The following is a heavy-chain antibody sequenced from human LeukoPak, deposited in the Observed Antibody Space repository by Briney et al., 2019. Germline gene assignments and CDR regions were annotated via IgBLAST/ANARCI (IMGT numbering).Heavy chain of an antibody. V-gene: IGHV3-43*02. CDR2: ISGDGGST. J-gene: IGHJ6*02. CDR1: GFTFDDYA. CDR3: AKDEDYYGSGSYYNGYYGMDV. D-gene: IGHD3-10*01. Sequence: GGSLRLSCAASGFTFDDYAMRWVRQAPGKGLEWVSLISGDGGSTYYADSVKGRFTISRDNSKNSLYLQMNSLRTEDTALYYCAKDEDYYGSGSYYNGYYGMDVWGQGTTVTVSS.